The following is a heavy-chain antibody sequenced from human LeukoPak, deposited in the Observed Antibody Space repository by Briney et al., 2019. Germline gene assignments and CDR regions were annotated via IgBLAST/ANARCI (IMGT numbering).Heavy chain of an antibody. CDR2: IYYSGST. Sequence: SETLSLTCTVSGGSISSYYWSWIRQPPGKGLESIGYIYYSGSTNYNPSLKSRVTISVDTSKNQFTLKLSSVTAADTAVYYCARYPPAYCGGDCYSPWGQGTLVTVSS. V-gene: IGHV4-59*01. J-gene: IGHJ4*02. CDR1: GGSISSYY. CDR3: ARYPPAYCGGDCYSP. D-gene: IGHD2-21*02.